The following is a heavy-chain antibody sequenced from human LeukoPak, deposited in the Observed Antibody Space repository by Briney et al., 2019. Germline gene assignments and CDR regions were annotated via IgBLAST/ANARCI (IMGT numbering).Heavy chain of an antibody. CDR3: AKRGGGYDFDLDY. D-gene: IGHD5-12*01. CDR2: IKQDGSEK. V-gene: IGHV3-7*01. CDR1: GFTFSSYW. Sequence: PGGSLRLSCVVSGFTFSSYWMSWVRQAPGKGLEWVASIKQDGSEKYYVDSVKGRFTISRDNAKNSLFLQMNSLRAEDTAVYYCAKRGGGYDFDLDYWGQGTLVTVSS. J-gene: IGHJ4*02.